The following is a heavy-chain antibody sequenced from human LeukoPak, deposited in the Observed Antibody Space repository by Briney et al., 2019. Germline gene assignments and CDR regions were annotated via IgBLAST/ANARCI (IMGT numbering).Heavy chain of an antibody. Sequence: SETLSLTCTVSGGSISSSSYYWGWIRQPPGKGLEWIGSIYYSGSTYYNPSLKSRVTISVDTSKNQFSLSLISVTAADTAIYYCAREDASGGTHLDYWGQGTLVTVSS. V-gene: IGHV4-39*07. J-gene: IGHJ4*02. CDR1: GGSISSSSYY. CDR2: IYYSGST. D-gene: IGHD4-23*01. CDR3: AREDASGGTHLDY.